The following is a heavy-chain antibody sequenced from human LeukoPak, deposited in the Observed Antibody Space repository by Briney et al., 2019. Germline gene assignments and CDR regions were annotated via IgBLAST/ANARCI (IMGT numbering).Heavy chain of an antibody. CDR2: IYYSGST. Sequence: SETLSLTCTVSGGSISSSSYYWGWIRQPPGKGLEWIGSIYYSGSTYYNPSLKGRVTISVDTSKNQFSLKLSSVTAADTAVYYCARGCIVGATLGHFDYWGQGTLVTVSS. V-gene: IGHV4-39*07. CDR1: GGSISSSSYY. D-gene: IGHD1-26*01. CDR3: ARGCIVGATLGHFDY. J-gene: IGHJ4*02.